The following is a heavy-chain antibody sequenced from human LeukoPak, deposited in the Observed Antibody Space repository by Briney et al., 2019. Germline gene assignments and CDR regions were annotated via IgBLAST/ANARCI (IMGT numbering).Heavy chain of an antibody. V-gene: IGHV3-23*01. CDR2: ISGSGGRT. CDR3: VVVSYCAVDCYDY. D-gene: IGHD2-21*01. CDR1: GFTFSSYA. J-gene: IGHJ4*02. Sequence: GGSLRLSCAASGFTFSSYAMSWVRQAPGKWLEWVSAISGSGGRTYYADSVRGRFTISRDNSENTVYVQMNSLRAEDTAVYFCVVVSYCAVDCYDYWGQGTLVTVSS.